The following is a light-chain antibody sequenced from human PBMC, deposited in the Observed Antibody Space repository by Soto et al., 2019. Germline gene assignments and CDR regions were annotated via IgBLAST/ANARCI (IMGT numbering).Light chain of an antibody. Sequence: EIVLTQSRGTLTFSPGERPTHSCRASQAVNTRLAWYQHKPGQAPRLLIYLASNRAAGVPARFSGSGSGTDFTLTISRLEPEDFAVYYCQQYGSSPRTFGQGTKVDIK. CDR2: LAS. CDR3: QQYGSSPRT. CDR1: QAVNTR. V-gene: IGKV3-20*01. J-gene: IGKJ1*01.